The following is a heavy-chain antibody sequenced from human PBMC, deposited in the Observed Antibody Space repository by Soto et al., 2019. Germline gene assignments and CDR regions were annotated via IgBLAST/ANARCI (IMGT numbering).Heavy chain of an antibody. CDR3: ARTLDYGHMDV. J-gene: IGHJ6*03. Sequence: QVQLQESGPRLVNPSETLSLTCTVSGASVRDQYWTWIRQPPGKRLEFIGYIFSVVRTKYNPSLESRVTISVDTSKIQFSLRLTSVAATDTAVYYCARTLDYGHMDVWGKGTTVTVSS. V-gene: IGHV4-59*02. CDR2: IFSVVRT. CDR1: GASVRDQY. D-gene: IGHD3-16*01.